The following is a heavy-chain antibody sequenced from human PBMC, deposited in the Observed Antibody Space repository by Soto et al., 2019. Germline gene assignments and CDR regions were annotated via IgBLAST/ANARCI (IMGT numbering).Heavy chain of an antibody. CDR3: ARGRYSYDPHYYYGMDV. V-gene: IGHV3-13*01. CDR2: IGTAGDT. Sequence: GGSLRLSCAASGFTFSSYDMHWVRQATGKGLEWVSAIGTAGDTYYPGSVKGRFTISRENAKNSLYLQMNSLRAGDTAVYYCARGRYSYDPHYYYGMDVWGQGTTVTVSS. D-gene: IGHD5-18*01. CDR1: GFTFSSYD. J-gene: IGHJ6*02.